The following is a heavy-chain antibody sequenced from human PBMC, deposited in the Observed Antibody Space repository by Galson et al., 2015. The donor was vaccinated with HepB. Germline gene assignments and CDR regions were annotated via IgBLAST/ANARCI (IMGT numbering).Heavy chain of an antibody. Sequence: SVKVSCKVSGGTFSSYAISWVRQAPGQGLEWMGGIIPILGIANYAQKFQGRVTITADKSTSTAYMELSSLRSEDTAVYYCASNKYYDFWSGYYRANDAFDIWGQGTMVTVSS. D-gene: IGHD3-3*01. CDR1: GGTFSSYA. CDR2: IIPILGIA. CDR3: ASNKYYDFWSGYYRANDAFDI. J-gene: IGHJ3*02. V-gene: IGHV1-69*10.